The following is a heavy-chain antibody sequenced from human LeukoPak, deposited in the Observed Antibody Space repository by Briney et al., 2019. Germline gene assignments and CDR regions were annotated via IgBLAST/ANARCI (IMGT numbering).Heavy chain of an antibody. CDR2: INPNSGGT. V-gene: IGHV1-2*07. CDR1: GYTFTGNY. D-gene: IGHD1-26*01. CDR3: ARDSQREPHYYYYMDV. J-gene: IGHJ6*03. Sequence: GASVKVSCKASGYTFTGNYIHWVRQAPGQGLGWVGWINPNSGGTNNAHKFEGRVTMTRDTSISTVYMELSSLKSDDTAVYYCARDSQREPHYYYYMDVWGIGTTVTVSS.